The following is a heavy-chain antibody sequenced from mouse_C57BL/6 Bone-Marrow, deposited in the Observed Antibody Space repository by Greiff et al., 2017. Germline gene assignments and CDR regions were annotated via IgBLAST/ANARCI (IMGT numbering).Heavy chain of an antibody. V-gene: IGHV1-83*01. Sequence: VQLQQSGPELVKPGASVKMSCKASGYTFTDYYMHWVKQKPGKGLEWIGEIYPGSGNTYYNEKFKGKATLTADKSSSTAYMQLSSLTSEDSAVYFCARGIYYYGSSYGYYAMDYWGQGTSVTVSS. CDR1: YTFTDYYM. J-gene: IGHJ4*01. CDR2: YPGSGNTY. CDR3: RGIYYYGSSYGYYAMDY. D-gene: IGHD1-1*01.